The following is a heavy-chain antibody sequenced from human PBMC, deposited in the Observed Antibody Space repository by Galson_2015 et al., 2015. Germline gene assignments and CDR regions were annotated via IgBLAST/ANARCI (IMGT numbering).Heavy chain of an antibody. V-gene: IGHV6-1*01. J-gene: IGHJ6*02. Sequence: CAISGDSVSSNSAAWNWIGQSPSRGLEWLGRTYYRSKWYNDYAVSVKSRITINPDTSKNKFSLLLNSVTPEDTAVYYCAREFYGMDVWGQGTTVTVSS. CDR1: GDSVSSNSAA. CDR3: AREFYGMDV. CDR2: TYYRSKWYN.